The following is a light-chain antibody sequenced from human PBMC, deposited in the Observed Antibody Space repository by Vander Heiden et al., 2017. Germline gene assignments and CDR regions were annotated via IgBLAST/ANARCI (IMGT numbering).Light chain of an antibody. V-gene: IGKV1-39*01. CDR3: QQTYKAVT. Sequence: IQVTQSPSSLSASVGDRVTITCRTSQSINTYLNWYQQKPGKAPKLLIYSTSTLESGVSSRFSGSGSGTDFTLTIFRLQPEGSATYYCQQTYKAVTFGQGTRLEI. CDR1: QSINTY. CDR2: STS. J-gene: IGKJ5*01.